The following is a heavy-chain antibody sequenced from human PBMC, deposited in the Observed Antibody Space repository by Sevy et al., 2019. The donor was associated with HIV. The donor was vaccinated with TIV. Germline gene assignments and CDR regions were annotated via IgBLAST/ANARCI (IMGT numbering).Heavy chain of an antibody. Sequence: GGSLRLSCAASEFTFSGYWMNWVRQAPGKGLEWVANIRQDGSEKYYVDSVKGRFTIFRDNAKNSLFLQMNSLRADDTAVYYCVREYEGGTAAAGGAFDYWGQGTLVTVSS. V-gene: IGHV3-7*03. CDR1: EFTFSGYW. CDR3: VREYEGGTAAAGGAFDY. J-gene: IGHJ4*02. CDR2: IRQDGSEK. D-gene: IGHD6-13*01.